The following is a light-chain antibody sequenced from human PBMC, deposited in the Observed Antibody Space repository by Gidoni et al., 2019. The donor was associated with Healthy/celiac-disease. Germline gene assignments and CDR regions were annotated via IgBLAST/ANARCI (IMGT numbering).Light chain of an antibody. J-gene: IGKJ2*02. CDR3: QQSYSTPCT. V-gene: IGKV1-39*01. CDR2: AAS. Sequence: DIQMTQSPSSLSASVGDRVTITCRASQSISSYLNWYQQKPGKAPKLLIYAASSLQSGVPSRFSCSGSGTDFTLTISILQPEDFATYYCQQSYSTPCTFGQGTKLEIK. CDR1: QSISSY.